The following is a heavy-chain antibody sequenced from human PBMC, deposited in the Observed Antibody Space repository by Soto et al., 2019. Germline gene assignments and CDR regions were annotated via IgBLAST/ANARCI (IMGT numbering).Heavy chain of an antibody. Sequence: HPGGSLRLSCAASGFTFSSYAMSWVRQAPGKGLEWVSAISGSGGSTYYADSVKGRFTISRDNSKNTLYLQMNSLRAEDTAVYYCAKDKSRYSLAIQRRPGYYFVYWGQGTLVTVSS. CDR2: ISGSGGST. V-gene: IGHV3-23*01. CDR1: GFTFSSYA. CDR3: AKDKSRYSLAIQRRPGYYFVY. D-gene: IGHD1-20*01. J-gene: IGHJ4*02.